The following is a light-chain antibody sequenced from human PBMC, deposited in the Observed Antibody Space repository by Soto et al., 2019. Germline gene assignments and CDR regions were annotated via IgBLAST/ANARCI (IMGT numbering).Light chain of an antibody. V-gene: IGKV1-5*03. CDR2: KAS. Sequence: DIQMTQSPSTLSASVGARVTITCRASQSISSWLAWYQQKPGKAPKLLIYKASSLESGVPSRFSGSGSGTEFTLTISTLQPDDFATYYCQQYNSYCTFGQVTKVEIK. CDR1: QSISSW. J-gene: IGKJ1*01. CDR3: QQYNSYCT.